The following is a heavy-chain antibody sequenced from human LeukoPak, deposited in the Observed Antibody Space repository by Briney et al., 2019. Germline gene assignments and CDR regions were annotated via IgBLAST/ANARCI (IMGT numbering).Heavy chain of an antibody. Sequence: GGSLRLSCAASGFTLSSYWMHWVRQASGKGLEWVGRIRSKAKNYATAYAASVKGRFTISRDDSKNTAYLQMNSLITEDTAVYFCTRPSDGDYVGFDYWGQGTLVTVSS. V-gene: IGHV3-73*01. J-gene: IGHJ4*02. D-gene: IGHD4-17*01. CDR3: TRPSDGDYVGFDY. CDR1: GFTLSSYW. CDR2: IRSKAKNYAT.